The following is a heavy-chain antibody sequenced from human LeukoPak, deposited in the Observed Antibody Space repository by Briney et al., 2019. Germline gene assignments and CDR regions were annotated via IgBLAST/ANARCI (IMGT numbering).Heavy chain of an antibody. V-gene: IGHV1-18*01. J-gene: IGHJ5*02. D-gene: IGHD4-11*01. CDR2: ISAYNGNT. CDR1: GGTFSSYA. Sequence: ASVKVSCKASGGTFSSYAISWVRQAPGQGLEWMGWISAYNGNTNYAQKLQGRVTMTTDTSTSTAYMELRSLRSDDTAVYYCARDLAEMTTVTDWFDPWGQGTLVTVSS. CDR3: ARDLAEMTTVTDWFDP.